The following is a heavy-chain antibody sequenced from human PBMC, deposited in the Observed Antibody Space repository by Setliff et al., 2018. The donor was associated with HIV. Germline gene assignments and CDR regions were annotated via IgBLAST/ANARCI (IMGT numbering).Heavy chain of an antibody. CDR1: GGTFSSYP. CDR2: FDPEDGET. CDR3: ATDPGYSSTWYSESFQH. D-gene: IGHD6-13*01. V-gene: IGHV1-24*01. J-gene: IGHJ1*01. Sequence: ASVKVSCKASGGTFSSYPISWVRQAPGQGLEWMANFDPEDGETFYAQKFQGRLTMTEDTSTDTAYMELSSLRSDDTAMYYCATDPGYSSTWYSESFQHWGQGTVVTVSS.